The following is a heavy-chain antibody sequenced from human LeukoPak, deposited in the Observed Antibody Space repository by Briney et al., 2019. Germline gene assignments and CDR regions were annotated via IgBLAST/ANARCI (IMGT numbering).Heavy chain of an antibody. D-gene: IGHD6-19*01. V-gene: IGHV4-4*07. CDR2: IYSSGSI. J-gene: IGHJ4*02. Sequence: SETLSLTCTVSGGSIGSYYWSWIRQPAGKGLEWIGHIYSSGSINYNPSLKSRVTISVDKSKNQFSLRMSSVTAADTAVYYCARALAGTRFDYWGQGTLVTVSS. CDR3: ARALAGTRFDY. CDR1: GGSIGSYY.